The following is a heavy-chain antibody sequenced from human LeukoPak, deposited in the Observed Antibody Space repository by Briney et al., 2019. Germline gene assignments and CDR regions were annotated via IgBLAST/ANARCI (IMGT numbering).Heavy chain of an antibody. Sequence: GGSLRLSCVASGLSFSSVWMSWVRQAPGKGLEWVSYISSSGSTIYYADSVKGRFTISRDNAKNSLYLQMNSLRAEDTAVYYCAREAYGSGSHPVDYWGQGTLVTVSS. J-gene: IGHJ4*02. V-gene: IGHV3-48*03. CDR3: AREAYGSGSHPVDY. D-gene: IGHD3-10*01. CDR1: GLSFSSVW. CDR2: ISSSGSTI.